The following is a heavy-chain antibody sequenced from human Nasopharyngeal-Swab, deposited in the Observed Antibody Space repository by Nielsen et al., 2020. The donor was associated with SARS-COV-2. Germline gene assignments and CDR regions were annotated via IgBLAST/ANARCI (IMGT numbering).Heavy chain of an antibody. J-gene: IGHJ4*02. CDR3: ARETHDCSSTSCPPGY. Sequence: SVSVSCKASRGTFSSYAILWVRQAPGQGLEWMGGIIPLFGTANYAQKFQGRVTITADESTSPAYMELSSLRSEDLAVYYCARETHDCSSTSCPPGYWGQGTLVTVSS. V-gene: IGHV1-69*13. CDR2: IIPLFGTA. D-gene: IGHD2-2*01. CDR1: RGTFSSYA.